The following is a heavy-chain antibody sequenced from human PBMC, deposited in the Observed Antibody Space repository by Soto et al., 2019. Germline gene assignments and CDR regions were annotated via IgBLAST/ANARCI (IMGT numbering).Heavy chain of an antibody. D-gene: IGHD2-8*02. V-gene: IGHV5-51*01. CDR2: IYPGDSDT. CDR3: ARGYCTATICDPWFDP. CDR1: GYAFSSYW. J-gene: IGHJ5*02. Sequence: PGESLKISCQGSGYAFSSYWIAWVRQMPGKGLEWKGIIYPGDSDTRYSPSFQGQVTISVDKSITTASPQWSSLKASDTAMYCCARGYCTATICDPWFDPWGQGTLVTVSS.